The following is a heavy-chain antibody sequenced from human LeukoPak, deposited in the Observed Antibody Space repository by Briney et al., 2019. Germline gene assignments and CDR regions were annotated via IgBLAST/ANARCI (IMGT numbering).Heavy chain of an antibody. D-gene: IGHD3-9*01. CDR3: ARELLRYFDWLTDAFDI. V-gene: IGHV3-7*01. Sequence: PEGSPRLSCAASGFTFSSYWMGWVRQAPGKGLEWVANIKQDGSEKYYVDSVKGRFTISRDNAKNSLYLQMNSLRAEDTAVYYCARELLRYFDWLTDAFDIWGQGTMVTVSS. CDR1: GFTFSSYW. J-gene: IGHJ3*02. CDR2: IKQDGSEK.